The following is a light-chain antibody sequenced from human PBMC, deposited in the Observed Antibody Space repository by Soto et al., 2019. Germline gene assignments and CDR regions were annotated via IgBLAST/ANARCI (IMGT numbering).Light chain of an antibody. Sequence: EIVLTQSPGTLSLSPGERATLSCRASQSVSSSYLGWYQQQPGQAPRLLIFGASSRATRIPDRFTGSGSGTDFTLTISRLEPEVFAVYYCQHYGSSPFTFGQGTKLEIK. CDR2: GAS. V-gene: IGKV3-20*01. CDR1: QSVSSSY. J-gene: IGKJ2*01. CDR3: QHYGSSPFT.